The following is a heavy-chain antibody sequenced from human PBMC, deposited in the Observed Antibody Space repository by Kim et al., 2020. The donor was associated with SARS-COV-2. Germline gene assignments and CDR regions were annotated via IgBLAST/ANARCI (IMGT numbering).Heavy chain of an antibody. Sequence: SRVTISVDTSKNQFSLKLSSVTAADTAVYYCARDRDIVVVPAAMPDAFDIWGQGTMVTVSS. V-gene: IGHV4-39*07. D-gene: IGHD2-2*01. J-gene: IGHJ3*02. CDR3: ARDRDIVVVPAAMPDAFDI.